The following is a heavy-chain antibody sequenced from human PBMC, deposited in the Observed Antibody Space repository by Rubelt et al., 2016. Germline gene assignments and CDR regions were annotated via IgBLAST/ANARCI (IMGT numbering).Heavy chain of an antibody. CDR3: GRGNSWYPL. J-gene: IGHJ4*02. Sequence: EVQLVQSGAEVKKPGESLRISCKGSGYNFTTYWISWVRQTPGKGLEWMGRIDPSASYINYSPSFQGHVPISADKSISTVYLQWSSLKASDTAMYYCGRGNSWYPLWGQGTLVTVSS. CDR1: GYNFTTYW. V-gene: IGHV5-10-1*03. CDR2: IDPSASYI. D-gene: IGHD6-13*01.